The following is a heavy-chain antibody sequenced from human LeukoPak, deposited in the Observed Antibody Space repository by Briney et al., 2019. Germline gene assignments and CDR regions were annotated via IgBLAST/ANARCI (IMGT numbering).Heavy chain of an antibody. CDR3: ARVPDIVVVPAAIRY. D-gene: IGHD2-2*02. V-gene: IGHV1-18*04. J-gene: IGHJ4*02. CDR1: GYTFTGYY. Sequence: GASVKVSCKASGYTFTGYYMHWVRQAPGQGLEWMGWISAYNGNTNYAQKLQGRVTMTTDTSTSTAYMELRSLRSDDTAVYYCARVPDIVVVPAAIRYWGQGTLVTVSS. CDR2: ISAYNGNT.